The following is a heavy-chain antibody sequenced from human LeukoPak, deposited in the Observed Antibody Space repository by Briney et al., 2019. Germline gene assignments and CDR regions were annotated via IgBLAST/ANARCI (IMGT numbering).Heavy chain of an antibody. CDR1: GYSISSDCY. Sequence: SETLSLTCTVSGYSISSDCYWAWIRQPPGKGLEWIGSMYHSGDTHYNPSLKSRVTISVDMPKNQFSLKLTSVTAADTAVYYCARDHSTGWDFDYWGQGTLVTVSP. V-gene: IGHV4-38-2*02. J-gene: IGHJ4*02. D-gene: IGHD6-25*01. CDR3: ARDHSTGWDFDY. CDR2: MYHSGDT.